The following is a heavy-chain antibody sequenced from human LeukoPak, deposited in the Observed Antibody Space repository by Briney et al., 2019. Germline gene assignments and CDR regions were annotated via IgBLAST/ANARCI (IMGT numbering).Heavy chain of an antibody. CDR1: GFSFSNYG. Sequence: GGSLRLSCAASGFSFSNYGIHWVRQAPGKGLEWVALISYEGSIKYYADSVKGRFTLSRDNSKNTVYLQMNTLRPDDTAVYYCANLPEPGIAAAGANDAFDIWGQGTMVTVSS. J-gene: IGHJ3*02. V-gene: IGHV3-30*18. CDR3: ANLPEPGIAAAGANDAFDI. CDR2: ISYEGSIK. D-gene: IGHD6-13*01.